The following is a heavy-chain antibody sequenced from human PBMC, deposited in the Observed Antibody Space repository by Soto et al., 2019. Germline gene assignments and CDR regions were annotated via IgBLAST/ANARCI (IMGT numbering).Heavy chain of an antibody. D-gene: IGHD3-22*01. J-gene: IGHJ3*02. Sequence: QVHLVQSGAEVKKPGASVKVSCKASGYTFTNYGISWVRQSAGQGLEWMGWISTYNGDTNYPQKLQGRVTMTTDTPTSTAYMELRSRSSDDTAVYYCARDRGYYESSGYYLGRALDIWGQGTMVTVSS. CDR3: ARDRGYYESSGYYLGRALDI. CDR1: GYTFTNYG. V-gene: IGHV1-18*01. CDR2: ISTYNGDT.